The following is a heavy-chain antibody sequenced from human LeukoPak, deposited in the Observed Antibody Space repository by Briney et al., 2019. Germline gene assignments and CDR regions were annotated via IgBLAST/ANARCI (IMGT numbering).Heavy chain of an antibody. Sequence: GGSLRLSCAASGFTFSGYGMHWVRQAPGKGLEWVAFIRYDGSNKYYADSVKGRFTISRDNSKNTLYLQMNSLRAEDTAVYYCAKDPAVSTDYWGQGTLVTVSS. CDR1: GFTFSGYG. D-gene: IGHD4-17*01. CDR2: IRYDGSNK. J-gene: IGHJ4*02. V-gene: IGHV3-30*02. CDR3: AKDPAVSTDY.